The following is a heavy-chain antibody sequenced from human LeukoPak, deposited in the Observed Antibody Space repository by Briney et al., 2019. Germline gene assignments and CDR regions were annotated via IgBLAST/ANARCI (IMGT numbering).Heavy chain of an antibody. CDR2: AGTSSSYI. D-gene: IGHD3-16*01. Sequence: PGGSLRLSCAASEFTFSNAWMSWVRQAPGKGLEWVSSAGTSSSYIYYADSVKGRFTISRDNAKNSLYLQMNSLRAEDTAVYYCARDLHWAFDYWGQGTLVTVSS. V-gene: IGHV3-21*01. CDR3: ARDLHWAFDY. J-gene: IGHJ4*02. CDR1: EFTFSNAW.